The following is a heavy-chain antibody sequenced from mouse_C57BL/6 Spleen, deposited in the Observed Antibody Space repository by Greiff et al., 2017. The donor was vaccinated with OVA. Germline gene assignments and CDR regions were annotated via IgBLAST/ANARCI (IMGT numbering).Heavy chain of an antibody. CDR1: GYTFTSYW. D-gene: IGHD3-2*02. J-gene: IGHJ2*01. CDR2: INPSNGGT. CDR3: AREGLDSSGYFDY. V-gene: IGHV1-53*01. Sequence: QVQLKQPGTELVKPGASVKLSCKASGYTFTSYWMHWVKQRPGQGLEWIGNINPSNGGTNYNEKFKSKATLTVDKSSSTAYMQLSSLTSEDSAVYYCAREGLDSSGYFDYWGQGTTLTVSS.